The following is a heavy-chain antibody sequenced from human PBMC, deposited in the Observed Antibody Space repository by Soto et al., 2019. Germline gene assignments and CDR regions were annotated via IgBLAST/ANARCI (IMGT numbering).Heavy chain of an antibody. Sequence: VQLVESGGGLVQPGRSLRLSCAASGFTFDDYAMHWVRQAPGKGLEWVSGISWNSGSIGYADSVKGRFTISRDNAKNSLYLQMNSLRAEDTALYYCAKDMGQWLLDAFDIWGQGTMVTVSS. CDR2: ISWNSGSI. CDR1: GFTFDDYA. CDR3: AKDMGQWLLDAFDI. V-gene: IGHV3-9*01. D-gene: IGHD6-19*01. J-gene: IGHJ3*02.